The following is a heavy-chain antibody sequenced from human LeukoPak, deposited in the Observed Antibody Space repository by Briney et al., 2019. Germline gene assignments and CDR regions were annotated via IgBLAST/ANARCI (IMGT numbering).Heavy chain of an antibody. Sequence: PSETLSLTCTVSGGSISSGDYYWSWIRQPPGKGLEWIGYIYYSGSTYYNPSLKSRVIISVDTSKNQFSLKLSSVTAADTAVYYCARGGYSYGSRPDNFDYWGQGTLVTVSS. CDR3: ARGGYSYGSRPDNFDY. V-gene: IGHV4-30-4*08. J-gene: IGHJ4*02. D-gene: IGHD5-18*01. CDR1: GGSISSGDYY. CDR2: IYYSGST.